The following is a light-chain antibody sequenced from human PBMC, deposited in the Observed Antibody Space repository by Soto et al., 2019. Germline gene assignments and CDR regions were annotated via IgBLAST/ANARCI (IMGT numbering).Light chain of an antibody. CDR2: EVS. Sequence: QSALTPPASVSGSPGQSITISCTGTSSDVGAYDYVSWYQQHPDKAPKLMIYEVSNRPSGVSNRFSGSKSVNTATLTISGLQADDEADYYCSSYTSSSTRVFGTGTKVTVL. CDR3: SSYTSSSTRV. V-gene: IGLV2-14*03. J-gene: IGLJ1*01. CDR1: SSDVGAYDY.